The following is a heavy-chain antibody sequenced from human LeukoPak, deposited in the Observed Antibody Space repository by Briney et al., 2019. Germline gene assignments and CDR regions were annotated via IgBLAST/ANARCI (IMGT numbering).Heavy chain of an antibody. J-gene: IGHJ4*02. D-gene: IGHD2-15*01. Sequence: PGGSLRLSCAASGFTVSSTYMSWVRQAPGKGLERVSVIYSGGNIYYIDSVKGRFTNSRDTSKNTLYLQMNSLRAEDTAVYFCASRHCSGGGCYFAGADPFDYWGQGTLVTVSS. V-gene: IGHV3-53*01. CDR3: ASRHCSGGGCYFAGADPFDY. CDR1: GFTVSSTY. CDR2: IYSGGNI.